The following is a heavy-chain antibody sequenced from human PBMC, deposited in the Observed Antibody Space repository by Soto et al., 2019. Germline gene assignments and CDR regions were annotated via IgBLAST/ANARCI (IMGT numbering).Heavy chain of an antibody. Sequence: EVQLVESGGGLVQPGGSLRLSCAASGFTFSSYWMSWVRQAPGKGLEWVANIKQDGSEKYYVDSVKGRFTISRDNAKKSLYLQMNSLRAEDTAVYYCARVKGVTIFGVVITKPYYMDVWGKGTTVTVSS. J-gene: IGHJ6*03. V-gene: IGHV3-7*01. CDR1: GFTFSSYW. D-gene: IGHD3-3*01. CDR2: IKQDGSEK. CDR3: ARVKGVTIFGVVITKPYYMDV.